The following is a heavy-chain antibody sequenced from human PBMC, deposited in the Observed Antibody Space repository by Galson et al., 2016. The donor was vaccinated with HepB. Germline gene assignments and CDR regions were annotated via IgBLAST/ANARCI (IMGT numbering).Heavy chain of an antibody. CDR2: ISGGGGYIT. CDR3: ARPPFTTVAAPFSC. Sequence: SLRLSCAASGFTLSTYTMSWVRQAPGKGLEWVSSISGGGGYITYYADSVKGRITISRDNGRDTVYLQMTGLTGEDPAVYYGARPPFTTVAAPFSCWGRG. CDR1: GFTLSTYT. J-gene: IGHJ4*02. D-gene: IGHD6-19*01. V-gene: IGHV3-23*01.